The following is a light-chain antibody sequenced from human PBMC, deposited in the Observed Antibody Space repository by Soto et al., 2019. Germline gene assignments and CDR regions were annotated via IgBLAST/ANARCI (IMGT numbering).Light chain of an antibody. Sequence: DIQMTQSPSTLSASVGDRVTITCRASQSISSWLAWYQQKPGKAPKLLIYDASSLESGVPSRLSGSGSGTEFTLTISSLQPYDFATYYCQQYNSYWTFGQGTKVDIK. CDR3: QQYNSYWT. CDR2: DAS. V-gene: IGKV1-5*01. CDR1: QSISSW. J-gene: IGKJ1*01.